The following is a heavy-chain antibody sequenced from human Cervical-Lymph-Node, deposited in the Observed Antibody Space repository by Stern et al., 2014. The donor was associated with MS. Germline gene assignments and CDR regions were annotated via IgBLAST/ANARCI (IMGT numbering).Heavy chain of an antibody. CDR1: GYTFTSYD. Sequence: VQLVESGAEVKKPGASVKVSCKASGYTFTSYDINWVRQATGQGLEWMGWMNPNSGNTGYAQKFQGRVTMTRNTSISTAYMELSSLRSEDTAVYYCARGGGFRTCSSTSCYKSYGMDVWGQGTTVTVSS. D-gene: IGHD2-2*02. V-gene: IGHV1-8*01. J-gene: IGHJ6*02. CDR3: ARGGGFRTCSSTSCYKSYGMDV. CDR2: MNPNSGNT.